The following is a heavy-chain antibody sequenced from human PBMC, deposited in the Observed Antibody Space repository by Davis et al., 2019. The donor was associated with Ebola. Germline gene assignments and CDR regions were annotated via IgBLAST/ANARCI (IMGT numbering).Heavy chain of an antibody. V-gene: IGHV4-38-2*01. Sequence: PGGSLRLSCAVSGYSISSGYYWGWIRQPPGKGLEWIGEINHSGSTSYNPSLKSRVTISVDTSKNQFSLNLSSVTAADTAVYYCARGSGYYGHFDYWGQGTLVTVSS. CDR2: INHSGST. CDR3: ARGSGYYGHFDY. J-gene: IGHJ4*02. D-gene: IGHD3-22*01. CDR1: GYSISSGYY.